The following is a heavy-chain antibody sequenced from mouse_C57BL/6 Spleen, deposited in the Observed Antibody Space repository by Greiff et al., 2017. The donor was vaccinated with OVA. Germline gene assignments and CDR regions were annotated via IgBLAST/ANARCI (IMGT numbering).Heavy chain of an antibody. J-gene: IGHJ1*03. D-gene: IGHD1-1*01. CDR3: AKKRGDYYGSSHWYYGV. Sequence: VQLKESGPGLVQPSQSLSITCTASGFSLTSYGVHWVRQSPGKGLEWLGVIWRGGSTDYNAAFMSRLSITKNNSKSQVFFKMNRLQADDTAIYSCAKKRGDYYGSSHWYYGVWGTGTTVTVSS. CDR2: IWRGGST. CDR1: GFSLTSYG. V-gene: IGHV2-5*01.